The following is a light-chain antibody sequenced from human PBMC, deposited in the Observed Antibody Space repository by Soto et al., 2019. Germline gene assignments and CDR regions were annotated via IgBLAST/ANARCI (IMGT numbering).Light chain of an antibody. CDR3: ATWDASLSGWV. V-gene: IGLV1-47*01. CDR1: SSNIGRNY. CDR2: KND. J-gene: IGLJ3*02. Sequence: QSVVSQPPSASGTPGQRVTISCSGSSSNIGRNYVYWYQQFPGTAPKLLTFKNDQRPSGVPDRFSGSKSGTSASLAISGLRSEDEADYYCATWDASLSGWVFGGGTKLTDL.